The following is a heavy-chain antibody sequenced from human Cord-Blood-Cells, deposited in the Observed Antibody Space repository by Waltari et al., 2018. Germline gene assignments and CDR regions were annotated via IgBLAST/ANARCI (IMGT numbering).Heavy chain of an antibody. CDR2: IIPILVIA. D-gene: IGHD5-12*01. Sequence: QVLLGQSGSAVRQPGSAVSIPCKASGGPFRSYAIILARQAPGPGLDCMGRIIPILVIANYAQKCQGRGTITADKSTSTAYMELSSLRSEDTAVYYCARDSFKWLRLGRSYYFDYWGQGTLVTVSS. CDR3: ARDSFKWLRLGRSYYFDY. J-gene: IGHJ4*02. CDR1: GGPFRSYA. V-gene: IGHV1-69*09.